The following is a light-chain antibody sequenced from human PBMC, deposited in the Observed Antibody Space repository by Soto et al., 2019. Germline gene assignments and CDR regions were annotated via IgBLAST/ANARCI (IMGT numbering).Light chain of an antibody. CDR3: SSYTITSTLV. CDR1: SSDVGSYNL. CDR2: EVS. V-gene: IGLV2-14*02. J-gene: IGLJ1*01. Sequence: QSVLTQPASVSGSPGQSITISCTGTSSDVGSYNLVSWYQQHPGKAPKLMIYEVSERPSGVSDRFSGSRSGNTASLTISGLQAEDEADYYCSSYTITSTLVFGSGTKVTVL.